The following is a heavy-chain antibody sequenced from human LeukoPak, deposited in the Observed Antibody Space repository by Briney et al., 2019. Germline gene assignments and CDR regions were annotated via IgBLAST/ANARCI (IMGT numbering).Heavy chain of an antibody. Sequence: GGSLRLSCAASGFTFSNYWMHWVRQAPGKGLVWVSRINSDGSTTSYADSVKGRFTISRDNAKNRLYLQMNSLRAEDTAVYYCARGNSWYSVDYWGQGTLVTVSS. CDR1: GFTFSNYW. CDR2: INSDGSTT. D-gene: IGHD6-13*01. CDR3: ARGNSWYSVDY. J-gene: IGHJ4*02. V-gene: IGHV3-74*01.